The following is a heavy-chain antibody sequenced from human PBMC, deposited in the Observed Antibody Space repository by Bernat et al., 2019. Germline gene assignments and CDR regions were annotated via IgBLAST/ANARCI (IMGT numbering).Heavy chain of an antibody. CDR2: FSSSSSYT. CDR1: GFTFSDYY. J-gene: IGHJ6*03. Sequence: QLQLVESGGGLVKPGGSLRLSCAASGFTFSDYYMSWIRQAPGKGLDWVSSFSSSSSYTNYAASVKGRFTISRDNAKNSLYLQMNSLRAEDTAVYYCARGTSTSAPYMDVWGKGTTVTVSS. CDR3: ARGTSTSAPYMDV. V-gene: IGHV3-11*05.